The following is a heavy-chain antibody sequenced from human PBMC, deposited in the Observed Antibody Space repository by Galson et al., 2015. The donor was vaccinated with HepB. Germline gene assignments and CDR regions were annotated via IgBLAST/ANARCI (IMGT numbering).Heavy chain of an antibody. J-gene: IGHJ6*02. Sequence: SLRLSCAASGFTFSSYAMNWVRQAPGKGLEWVSVISASGDSTYYADSVKGRFTISRDNSKNTLYLQMNSLRAEDTAVYYCAEAWRQQPRMDVWGQGTTVTVSS. CDR2: ISASGDST. D-gene: IGHD6-13*01. V-gene: IGHV3-23*01. CDR1: GFTFSSYA. CDR3: AEAWRQQPRMDV.